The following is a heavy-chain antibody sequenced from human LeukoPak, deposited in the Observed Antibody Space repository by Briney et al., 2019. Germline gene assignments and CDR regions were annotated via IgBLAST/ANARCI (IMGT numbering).Heavy chain of an antibody. V-gene: IGHV4-61*02. CDR2: IYTSGNA. Sequence: SETLSLTCTVSGGSISSGDYYWSWIRQPAGKGLEWIGRIYTSGNANYHPSLSSRVTISVDTSKNQFSLNLSSVTAADTAVYYCASQTSATPVDSWGQGILVTVSS. CDR3: ASQTSATPVDS. J-gene: IGHJ4*02. CDR1: GGSISSGDYY.